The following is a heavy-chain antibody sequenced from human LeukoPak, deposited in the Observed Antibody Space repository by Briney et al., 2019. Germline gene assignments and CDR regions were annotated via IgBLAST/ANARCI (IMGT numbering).Heavy chain of an antibody. D-gene: IGHD2-21*02. J-gene: IGHJ6*02. V-gene: IGHV3-64D*06. Sequence: GGSLRLSCSASGFTFSSYAMHWVRQAPGKGLEYVSAISSNGGSTYYADSVKGRFTISRDNSKNTLYLQMSSLRAEDTAVYYCVKVSLRSKTYCGGDCYSVPFYYYGMDVWGQGTTVTVSS. CDR3: VKVSLRSKTYCGGDCYSVPFYYYGMDV. CDR2: ISSNGGST. CDR1: GFTFSSYA.